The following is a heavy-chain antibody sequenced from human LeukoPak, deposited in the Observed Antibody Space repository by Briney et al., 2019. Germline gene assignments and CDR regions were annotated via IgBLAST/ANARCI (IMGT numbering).Heavy chain of an antibody. D-gene: IGHD6-13*01. CDR2: IYYSGST. Sequence: PSETLSLTCTVSGGSISSYYWSWIRQPPGKGLEWIGYIYYSGSTNYNPSLKSRVTISVDTSKNQFSLKLSSVTAADAAVYYCGSSSFSDDAFDIWGQGTMVTVSS. CDR3: GSSSFSDDAFDI. V-gene: IGHV4-59*08. J-gene: IGHJ3*02. CDR1: GGSISSYY.